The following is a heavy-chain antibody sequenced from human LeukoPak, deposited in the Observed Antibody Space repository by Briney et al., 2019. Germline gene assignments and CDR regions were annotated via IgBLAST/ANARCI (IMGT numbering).Heavy chain of an antibody. CDR1: GFTFNTYW. CDR3: AGVLGVRDLAYFDY. J-gene: IGHJ4*01. D-gene: IGHD3-10*01. V-gene: IGHV3-74*01. Sequence: GGSLRLSCAASGFTFNTYWMHWVRQAPGKGLVWVSRIRSDGSSTSYADSMRGRFTISRDNAKNTLYLQMNSLRAEDTAVYYCAGVLGVRDLAYFDYWGHGTLVTVSS. CDR2: IRSDGSST.